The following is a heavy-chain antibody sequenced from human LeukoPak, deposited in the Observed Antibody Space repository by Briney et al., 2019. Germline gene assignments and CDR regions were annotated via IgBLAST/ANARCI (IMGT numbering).Heavy chain of an antibody. Sequence: PRGSLRLSCAASGFTFSSYSMNWVRQAPGKGLEWVSYISSSSNSIYYADSVKGRFTISRDNAKNSLYLQMNSLRAEDTAVYYCARWDPTLDAFDIWGQGTMVTVSS. CDR2: ISSSSNSI. J-gene: IGHJ3*02. CDR1: GFTFSSYS. V-gene: IGHV3-48*01. CDR3: ARWDPTLDAFDI. D-gene: IGHD1-26*01.